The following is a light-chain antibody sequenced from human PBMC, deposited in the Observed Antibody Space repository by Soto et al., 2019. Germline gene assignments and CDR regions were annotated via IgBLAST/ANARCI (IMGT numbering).Light chain of an antibody. J-gene: IGKJ5*01. CDR2: AAS. CDR3: LQANTFPIT. CDR1: QDISGW. V-gene: IGKV1-12*01. Sequence: DIQMTQSPSSVSASVGDRVTITCRASQDISGWLAWYQQKPGKAPKLLIYAASSLQSGVPSRFSGSGSGTYFTLTISSLQPEDFATYYSLQANTFPITFGQGTRLEIK.